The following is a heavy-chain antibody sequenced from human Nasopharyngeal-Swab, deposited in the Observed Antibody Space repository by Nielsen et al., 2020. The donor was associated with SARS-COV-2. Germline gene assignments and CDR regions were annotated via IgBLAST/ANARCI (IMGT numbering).Heavy chain of an antibody. J-gene: IGHJ6*02. CDR1: GFTFSSYS. Sequence: GGSLRLSCAASGFTFSSYSMNWVRQAPGKGLEWVANIKQDGSEKYYVDSVKGRFTISRDNAKNSLYLQMNSLRAEATAVYYCARVGTGYGMDVWGQGTTVTVSS. CDR2: IKQDGSEK. CDR3: ARVGTGYGMDV. D-gene: IGHD6-13*01. V-gene: IGHV3-7*01.